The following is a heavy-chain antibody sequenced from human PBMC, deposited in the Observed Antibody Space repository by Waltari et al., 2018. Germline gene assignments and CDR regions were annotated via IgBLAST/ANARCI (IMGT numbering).Heavy chain of an antibody. CDR1: GFTFSSYA. CDR2: ISGSGGST. Sequence: EVQLVESGGGLVQPGGSLRLSCAASGFTFSSYAMSWVRQAPGKGLEWVSAISGSGGSTYYADSGKGRFTSARDKSKNTLYLQMNSLRAEDTAVYYCAKSPYSYGYRGVDYWGQGTLVTVSS. D-gene: IGHD5-18*01. J-gene: IGHJ4*02. V-gene: IGHV3-23*04. CDR3: AKSPYSYGYRGVDY.